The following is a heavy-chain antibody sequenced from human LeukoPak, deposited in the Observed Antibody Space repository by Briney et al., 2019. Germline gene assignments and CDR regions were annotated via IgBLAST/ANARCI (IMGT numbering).Heavy chain of an antibody. CDR2: INYAGRT. CDR3: ARAWGFVDY. Sequence: PSETLSLTCNVSGGSLNNSYWSWIRQPPGKGLEWLGSINYAGRTNYNPSLKSRVTVSVDTSKNQFSLKLTSVTAADTAVYYCARAWGFVDYWGQGTLVTVSS. J-gene: IGHJ4*02. CDR1: GGSLNNSY. V-gene: IGHV4-59*01. D-gene: IGHD7-27*01.